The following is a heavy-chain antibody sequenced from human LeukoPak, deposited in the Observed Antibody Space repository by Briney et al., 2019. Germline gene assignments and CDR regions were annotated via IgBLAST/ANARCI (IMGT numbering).Heavy chain of an antibody. CDR1: GGTFSSYA. V-gene: IGHV1-69*13. CDR3: ARLGTYYYDSSGYGAFDI. J-gene: IGHJ3*02. D-gene: IGHD3-22*01. CDR2: IIPIFGTA. Sequence: SVKVSCKASGGTFSSYAISWVRQAPGQGLEWMGGIIPIFGTANYAQKFQGRVTITADESTSTAYMELSSLRSENTAVYYCARLGTYYYDSSGYGAFDIWGQGTMVTVSS.